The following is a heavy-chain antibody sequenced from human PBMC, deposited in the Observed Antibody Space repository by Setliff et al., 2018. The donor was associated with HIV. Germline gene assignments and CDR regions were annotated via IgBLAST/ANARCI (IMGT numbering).Heavy chain of an antibody. D-gene: IGHD3-16*01. Sequence: GGSLRLSCAASGFTFSNSWMHWVRQAPGKGLVWVSRINTDGSSATYADSVKGRFTNSRDNAKNTLYLQMDSLRAEGTAVYYCARGGANPSWFDSWGQGTLVTVSS. V-gene: IGHV3-74*03. CDR3: ARGGANPSWFDS. J-gene: IGHJ5*01. CDR1: GFTFSNSW. CDR2: INTDGSSA.